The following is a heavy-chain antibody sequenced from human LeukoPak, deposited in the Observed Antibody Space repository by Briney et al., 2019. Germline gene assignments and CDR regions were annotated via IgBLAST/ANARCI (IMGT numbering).Heavy chain of an antibody. CDR2: IYTSGST. J-gene: IGHJ3*02. D-gene: IGHD3-9*01. V-gene: IGHV4-61*02. CDR3: ATYYDILTGLPPHLLPRDAFDI. Sequence: SQTLSLTCTVSGGSISSGSYYWSWIRQPAGKGLEWIGRIYTSGSTNYNPSLKSRVTISVDTSKNQFSLKLSSVTAADTAVYYCATYYDILTGLPPHLLPRDAFDIWGQGTMVTVSS. CDR1: GGSISSGSYY.